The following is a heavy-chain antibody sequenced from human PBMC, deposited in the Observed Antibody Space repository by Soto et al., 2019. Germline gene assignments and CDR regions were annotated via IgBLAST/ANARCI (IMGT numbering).Heavy chain of an antibody. CDR3: ARGFPLRSYGSYYGMDV. CDR2: IWYDGSNK. V-gene: IGHV3-33*01. D-gene: IGHD5-18*01. CDR1: GFTFSSYG. J-gene: IGHJ6*02. Sequence: GGSLRLSCAASGFTFSSYGMHWVRQAPGRGLEWVAVIWYDGSNKYYADSVKGRFTISRDNSKNTLYLQMNSLRAEDTAVYYCARGFPLRSYGSYYGMDVWGQGTTVTVSS.